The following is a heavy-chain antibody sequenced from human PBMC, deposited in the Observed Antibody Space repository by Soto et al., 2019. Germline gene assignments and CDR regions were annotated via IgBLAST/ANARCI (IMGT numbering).Heavy chain of an antibody. CDR1: GFTFSSYG. J-gene: IGHJ6*03. CDR3: AREKLYYSNPSRNYYYNNYMDV. CDR2: IWYDGSNK. Sequence: QVQLVESGGGVVQPGRSLRLSCAASGFTFSSYGMHWVRQAPGKGLEWVAVIWYDGSNKYYEDYVKGRFTISRDNSKNPLYLQRNSLRAENTAVYYCAREKLYYSNPSRNYYYNNYMDVWGKGTTVTVSS. V-gene: IGHV3-33*01. D-gene: IGHD4-4*01.